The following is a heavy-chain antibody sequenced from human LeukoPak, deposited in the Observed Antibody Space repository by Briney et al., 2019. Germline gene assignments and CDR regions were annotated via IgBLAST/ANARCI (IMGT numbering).Heavy chain of an antibody. CDR1: GGSISSSSYY. D-gene: IGHD6-19*01. CDR3: ARDIAVAGFDY. Sequence: NPSETLSLTCTVSGGSISSSSYYWGWIRQPPGKGLVWIGSIYYSGSTYYNPSLKSRVTISVDTSKNQFSLKLSSVTAADTAVYYCARDIAVAGFDYWGQGTLVTVSS. V-gene: IGHV4-39*07. J-gene: IGHJ4*02. CDR2: IYYSGST.